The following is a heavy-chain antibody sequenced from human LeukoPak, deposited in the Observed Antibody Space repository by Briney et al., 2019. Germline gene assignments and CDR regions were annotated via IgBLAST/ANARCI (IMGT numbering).Heavy chain of an antibody. V-gene: IGHV1-69*05. CDR1: GGTFSSYA. Sequence: ASVKVSCKASGGTFSSYAISWVRQAPGQGLEWMGRIIPIFGTANYAQKFQGRVTITTDESTSTAYMELSSQRSEDTAVYYCARGPPDYDSSGYDYWGQGTLVTVSS. J-gene: IGHJ4*02. CDR3: ARGPPDYDSSGYDY. CDR2: IIPIFGTA. D-gene: IGHD3-22*01.